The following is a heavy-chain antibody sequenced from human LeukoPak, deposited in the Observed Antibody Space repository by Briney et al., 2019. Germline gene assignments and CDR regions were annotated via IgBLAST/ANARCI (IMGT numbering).Heavy chain of an antibody. J-gene: IGHJ4*02. CDR1: GYTFTSYA. D-gene: IGHD5-12*01. Sequence: GASVKVSCKASGYTFTSYAMHWVRQAPGQRLEWMGWINAGNGNTKYSQKFQGRVTITRDTSASTAYMELSSLRSEDTAVYYCARARVGGYDPAGYWGQGTLVTVSS. CDR3: ARARVGGYDPAGY. CDR2: INAGNGNT. V-gene: IGHV1-3*01.